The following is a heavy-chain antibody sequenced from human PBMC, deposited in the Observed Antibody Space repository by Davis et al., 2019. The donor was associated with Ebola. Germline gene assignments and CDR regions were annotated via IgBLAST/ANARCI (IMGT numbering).Heavy chain of an antibody. D-gene: IGHD3-16*01. CDR1: GFTFDDYA. CDR3: ARRLGELRG. V-gene: IGHV3-9*01. Sequence: SLKISCAASGFTFDDYAMHWVRQVPGKGLEWVSGISWISDSIGYADSVKGRFTISRDNAKNSLYLQMNSLRAEDTAVYYCARRLGELRGWGQGTMVTVSS. J-gene: IGHJ3*01. CDR2: ISWISDSI.